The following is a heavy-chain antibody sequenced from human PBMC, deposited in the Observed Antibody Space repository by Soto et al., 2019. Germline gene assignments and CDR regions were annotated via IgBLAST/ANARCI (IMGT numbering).Heavy chain of an antibody. J-gene: IGHJ6*02. Sequence: EVQLVESGGGLVQPGGSLRVSCAASGFTFGSYWMNWVRQAPGKGLVWVSRIDSDGCSTTFADSVKAQFTTSRDNAKNTLYLQMSSVRADDTAVYYCARARPYGIEVWRQGTKVTASS. CDR2: IDSDGCST. CDR3: ARARPYGIEV. CDR1: GFTFGSYW. V-gene: IGHV3-74*01.